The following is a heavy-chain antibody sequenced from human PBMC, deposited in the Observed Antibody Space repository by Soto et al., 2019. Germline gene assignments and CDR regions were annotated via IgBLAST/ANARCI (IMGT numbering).Heavy chain of an antibody. CDR3: ARDIIEWLGDYYYYGMDV. D-gene: IGHD3-3*01. V-gene: IGHV3-21*01. J-gene: IGHJ6*02. Sequence: GGSLRLSCAASGFTFSSYSMNWVRQAPGKGLEWVSSISSSSSYIYYADSVKGRFTISRDNAKNSLYLQMNSLRAEDTAVYYCARDIIEWLGDYYYYGMDVWGQGTTVTVSS. CDR1: GFTFSSYS. CDR2: ISSSSSYI.